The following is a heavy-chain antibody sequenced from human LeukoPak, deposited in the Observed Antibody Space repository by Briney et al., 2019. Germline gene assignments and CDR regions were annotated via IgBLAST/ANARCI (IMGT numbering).Heavy chain of an antibody. CDR2: IGKGGDT. Sequence: GGPLSLSCAASGLTFSTYDMHWVRQATGEGLEWVSGIGKGGDTYYVGSVKGRFTISRENAKNSLYLQMNSLSSGDTAVYYCARGGYSGFDVWGQGTVVTVSS. D-gene: IGHD5-12*01. V-gene: IGHV3-13*04. J-gene: IGHJ3*01. CDR3: ARGGYSGFDV. CDR1: GLTFSTYD.